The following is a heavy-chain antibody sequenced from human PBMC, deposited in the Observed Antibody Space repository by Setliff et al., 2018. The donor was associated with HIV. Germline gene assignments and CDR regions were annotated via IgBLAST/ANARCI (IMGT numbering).Heavy chain of an antibody. J-gene: IGHJ4*02. Sequence: PGESLKISCKGSGYSFTSYWIGWVRQMPGKGLEWMGIIYPGDSDTRYSPSFQGQVTISADKSITTAYLQWSSLKASDTAMYYCARSLYDSSGYYLNYYFDYWGQGTLVTVSS. CDR1: GYSFTSYW. V-gene: IGHV5-51*01. CDR3: ARSLYDSSGYYLNYYFDY. D-gene: IGHD3-22*01. CDR2: IYPGDSDT.